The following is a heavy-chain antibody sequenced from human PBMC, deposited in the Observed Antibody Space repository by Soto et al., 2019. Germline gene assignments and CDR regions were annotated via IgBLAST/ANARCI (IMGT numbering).Heavy chain of an antibody. CDR1: GFTFSSYA. V-gene: IGHV3-30-3*01. Sequence: QVQLVESGGGVVQPGRSLRLSCAASGFTFSSYAMHWVRQAPGKGLEWVASISYDGSNKYYADSVKGRFTISRDNSKNALYLQMNSLRAEDTAVYYCASDLSRSGYYTSSFDIWGQGTMVTVSS. CDR2: ISYDGSNK. CDR3: ASDLSRSGYYTSSFDI. J-gene: IGHJ3*02. D-gene: IGHD3-3*01.